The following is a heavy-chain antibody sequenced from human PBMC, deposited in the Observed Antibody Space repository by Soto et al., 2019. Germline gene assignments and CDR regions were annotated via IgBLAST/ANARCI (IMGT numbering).Heavy chain of an antibody. Sequence: QVQLVQSGTEVKKPGSSVKVSCKGSGDTFSSFGISWVRQAPGQGLEWMGGILRIFSKTNYAQKFQDRLTNSADESTRTAYMELRSLRSDDTAVYYCARDRETTWQQRHDVFSIWGQGTMVIVSS. J-gene: IGHJ3*02. CDR2: ILRIFSKT. CDR3: ARDRETTWQQRHDVFSI. CDR1: GDTFSSFG. D-gene: IGHD1-1*01. V-gene: IGHV1-69*12.